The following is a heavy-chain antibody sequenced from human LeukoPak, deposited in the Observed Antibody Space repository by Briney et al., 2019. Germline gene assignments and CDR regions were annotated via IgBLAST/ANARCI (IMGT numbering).Heavy chain of an antibody. CDR3: ARGVGAAGTFYYGMDV. V-gene: IGHV4-59*07. J-gene: IGHJ6*02. CDR2: ISYSGST. CDR1: GGSISSYY. D-gene: IGHD6-13*01. Sequence: KPSHTLSLTCTVSGGSISSYYWRWIRQPPGKGLEWVGYISYSGSTNYNPYLKSRVTISVDTSKNQFSLKRSSVTAADTAVYYCARGVGAAGTFYYGMDVWGQGTTVTVSS.